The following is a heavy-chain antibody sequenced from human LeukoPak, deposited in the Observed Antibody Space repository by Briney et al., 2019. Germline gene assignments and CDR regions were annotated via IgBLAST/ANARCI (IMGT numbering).Heavy chain of an antibody. V-gene: IGHV3-23*05. CDR2: IRNNGANT. Sequence: GGSLRLSCAASGFTFTSFAMAWVRQAPGKGLEWVATIRNNGANTYYADSVKGRFAISRDNSRSILYLQMNSLRAEDTALYFCAKSLFDSTEGLGLDVWGLGTTVTVSS. D-gene: IGHD3-10*02. CDR3: AKSLFDSTEGLGLDV. CDR1: GFTFTSFA. J-gene: IGHJ6*02.